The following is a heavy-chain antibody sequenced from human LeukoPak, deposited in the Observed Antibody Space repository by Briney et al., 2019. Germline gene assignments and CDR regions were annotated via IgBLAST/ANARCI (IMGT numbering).Heavy chain of an antibody. CDR1: GFTFSNYR. J-gene: IGHJ3*02. V-gene: IGHV3-21*01. D-gene: IGHD1-26*01. CDR2: ISSSGSYI. CDR3: ARDFGGSNYYAFDI. Sequence: GGSLRLSCAASGFTFSNYRMNWVRQAPGKGLEWVSSISSSGSYIYYADSVKGRFTISRDNAKNSLYLQMNSLRAGDTAVYYCARDFGGSNYYAFDIWGQGTMVTVSS.